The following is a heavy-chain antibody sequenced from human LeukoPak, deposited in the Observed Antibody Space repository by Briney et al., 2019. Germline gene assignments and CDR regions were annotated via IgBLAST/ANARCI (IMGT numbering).Heavy chain of an antibody. CDR3: SRSPTISETGYSDY. CDR1: GGSFSSYY. CDR2: INHRGDT. Sequence: PSETLSLSCAVYGGSFSSYYWCWIRQSPGKGLEWIAEINHRGDTNYNPSVKSRVTISVDKSKNKSSLKVTSMTSADTTVYYCSRSPTISETGYSDYWGQGSLVTVSS. V-gene: IGHV4-34*01. J-gene: IGHJ4*03. D-gene: IGHD1-1*01.